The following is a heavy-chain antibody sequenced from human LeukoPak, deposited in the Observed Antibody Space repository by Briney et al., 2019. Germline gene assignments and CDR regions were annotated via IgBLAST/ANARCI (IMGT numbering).Heavy chain of an antibody. V-gene: IGHV4-39*07. J-gene: IGHJ4*02. CDR2: IYYSGST. CDR1: GGSISSNSYY. D-gene: IGHD6-19*01. CDR3: ARRAAGSGWYWSPWGGALDY. Sequence: SETLSLTCTVSGGSISSNSYYWGWIRRPPGKGLEWIGSIYYSGSTYYNPSLKSRVTISVDTSKNQFSLKLSSVTAADTAVYYCARRAAGSGWYWSPWGGALDYWGQGTLVTVSS.